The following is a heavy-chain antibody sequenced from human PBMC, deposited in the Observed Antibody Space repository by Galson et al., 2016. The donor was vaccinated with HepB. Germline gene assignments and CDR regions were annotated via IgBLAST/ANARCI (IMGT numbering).Heavy chain of an antibody. CDR1: GGSISSYSHY. J-gene: IGHJ4*02. CDR3: ASSDLSGWYYFDN. D-gene: IGHD6-19*01. CDR2: FFYSGST. V-gene: IGHV4-39*01. Sequence: LSLTCTVSGGSISSYSHYLGWIRQPPGKGLEWIGSFFYSGSTYYNPSLKSRVTISVDTSKNQFSLRLSSVTAADAAVYYCASSDLSGWYYFDNWGQGTLVTVSS.